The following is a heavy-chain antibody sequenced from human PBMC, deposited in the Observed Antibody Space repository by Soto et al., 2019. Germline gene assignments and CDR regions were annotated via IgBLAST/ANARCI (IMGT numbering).Heavy chain of an antibody. Sequence: QVQLQESGPGLVRPSETLSLTCNVSGGSVSSYYWNWIRQPLGKGLEWIGYIYYSGSTIYNPSLKSRVTISVDTSKNQFSLKLTSVTAADTAVYYCARDDGRAFDVWGQGTMVAVSS. V-gene: IGHV4-59*02. CDR3: ARDDGRAFDV. CDR2: IYYSGST. CDR1: GGSVSSYY. J-gene: IGHJ3*01.